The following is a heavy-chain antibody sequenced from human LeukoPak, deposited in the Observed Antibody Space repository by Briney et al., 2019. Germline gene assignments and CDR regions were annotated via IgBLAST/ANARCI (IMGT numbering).Heavy chain of an antibody. CDR3: AKDMFSGSAGVCDY. J-gene: IGHJ4*02. CDR1: GLTFDDYA. D-gene: IGHD3-10*01. V-gene: IGHV3-43*02. Sequence: GGSLRLSCAASGLTFDDYAMHWVRQAPGKGLEWVSLISGDGGSTYYADSVKGRFTISRDNSKNSLYLQMNSLRTEDTALYYCAKDMFSGSAGVCDYWGQGTLVTVSS. CDR2: ISGDGGST.